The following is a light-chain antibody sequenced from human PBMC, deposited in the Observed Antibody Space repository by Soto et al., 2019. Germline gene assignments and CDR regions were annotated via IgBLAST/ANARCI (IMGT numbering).Light chain of an antibody. Sequence: QAVLTQPPSASGSPGQSVAISCTGTSSDIGGYNFVSWYQQHPGKAPRVLLYEVSKRASGVPDRFSGSKSGNTASLTVTGLQAEDEADYYCCSYAGSLNWVFGGGTKLTVL. CDR2: EVS. V-gene: IGLV2-8*01. CDR3: CSYAGSLNWV. CDR1: SSDIGGYNF. J-gene: IGLJ3*02.